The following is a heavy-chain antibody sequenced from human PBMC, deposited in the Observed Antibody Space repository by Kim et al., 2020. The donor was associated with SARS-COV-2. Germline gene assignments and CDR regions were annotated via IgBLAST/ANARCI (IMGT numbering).Heavy chain of an antibody. CDR2: IGPTGVTA. J-gene: IGHJ4*01. CDR3: AKGVLWAGELFGGFDY. Sequence: GGSLRLSCRTSGFVFSNYAVNWVRQAPGKGLEWVSTIGPTGVTAFYADSVKGRFTISRDNSKNTVILQMNGLRAEDTAVYFCAKGVLWAGELFGGFDYWG. V-gene: IGHV3-23*01. D-gene: IGHD3-10*02. CDR1: GFVFSNYA.